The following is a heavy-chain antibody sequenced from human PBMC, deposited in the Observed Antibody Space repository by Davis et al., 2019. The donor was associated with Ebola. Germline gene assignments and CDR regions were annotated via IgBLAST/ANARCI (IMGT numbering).Heavy chain of an antibody. D-gene: IGHD3-3*02. CDR2: IYYSGIT. J-gene: IGHJ6*02. CDR1: GASITSFY. Sequence: GSLRLSCTVSGASITSFYWSWIRQPPGKGLEWIGYIYYSGITHYNPSLKSRVTISETSKNQFSLKLRSVTAADTAVYFCASSGISHFFYYGLDVWGQGTTVTVSS. CDR3: ASSGISHFFYYGLDV. V-gene: IGHV4-59*01.